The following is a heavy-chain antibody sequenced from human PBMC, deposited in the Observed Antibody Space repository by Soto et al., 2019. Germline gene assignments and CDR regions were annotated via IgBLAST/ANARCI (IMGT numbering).Heavy chain of an antibody. J-gene: IGHJ3*02. CDR1: GGTFSSYA. Sequence: QVQLVQSGAEVKKPGSSVKVSCKASGGTFSSYAISWVRQAPGQGLEWMGGIIPIFGTANYAQKFQGRVTIXXNXTXXTAYRELTSLRFEATAVYSCARDYGAMVTGRAFDISGQGTMVTVSS. CDR3: ARDYGAMVTGRAFDI. D-gene: IGHD5-18*01. V-gene: IGHV1-69*12. CDR2: IIPIFGTA.